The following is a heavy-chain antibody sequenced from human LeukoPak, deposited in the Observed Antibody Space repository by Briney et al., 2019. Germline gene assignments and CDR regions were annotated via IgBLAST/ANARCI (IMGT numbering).Heavy chain of an antibody. D-gene: IGHD6-19*01. Sequence: GGSLRLSCAASGFTFSSYAMHWVRQAPGKGLEWVAVISYDGSNKYYADSVKGRFTISRDNSKNTLYLQMNSLRAEDTAVFYCGAVAGNVDYWGQGTLVTVSS. CDR1: GFTFSSYA. V-gene: IGHV3-30*04. CDR2: ISYDGSNK. J-gene: IGHJ4*02. CDR3: GAVAGNVDY.